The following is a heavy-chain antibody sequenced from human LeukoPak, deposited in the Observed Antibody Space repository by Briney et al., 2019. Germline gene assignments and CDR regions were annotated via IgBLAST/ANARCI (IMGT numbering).Heavy chain of an antibody. V-gene: IGHV1-69*04. CDR1: GGTFSSYA. CDR2: IIPILGIE. CDR3: ARDSGHPDRNTAVVNPQDY. Sequence: SVKVSCKPSGGTFSSYAISWVRQAPGQGLEWMGRIIPILGIENYAQKFQGRVTIIADKSTSTAYMELSSLRSEDTAVYYCARDSGHPDRNTAVVNPQDYWGQGTLVTVSS. J-gene: IGHJ4*02. D-gene: IGHD5-18*01.